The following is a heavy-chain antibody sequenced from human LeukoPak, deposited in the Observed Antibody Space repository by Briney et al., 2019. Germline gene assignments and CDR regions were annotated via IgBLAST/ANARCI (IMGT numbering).Heavy chain of an antibody. V-gene: IGHV3-23*01. J-gene: IGHJ4*02. CDR2: IGSDSGGI. Sequence: GGSLRLSCVASGFSFSSYAMTWVRQAPGKGLEWVSVIGSDSGGIQYADSVKGRFSISRDNSKNTLYLQMNSLRAEDTAVYYCAKYAPPTTVVTRFFDSWGQGTLVTVSP. CDR3: AKYAPPTTVVTRFFDS. D-gene: IGHD4-17*01. CDR1: GFSFSSYA.